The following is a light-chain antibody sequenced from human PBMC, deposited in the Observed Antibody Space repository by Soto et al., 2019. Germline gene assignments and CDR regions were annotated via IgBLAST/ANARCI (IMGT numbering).Light chain of an antibody. CDR1: QSIRNY. V-gene: IGKV1-39*01. CDR3: QQTYSTPPGA. CDR2: TAP. J-gene: IGKJ1*01. Sequence: DIQMTQSPSTLSGSVGDRVTITCRASQSIRNYFNWYQQKPGKVPKVLIYTAPSLQSGAPSRLSASGSGTDFTLSVVSLQPEDFATDYCQQTYSTPPGAFGEGTKV.